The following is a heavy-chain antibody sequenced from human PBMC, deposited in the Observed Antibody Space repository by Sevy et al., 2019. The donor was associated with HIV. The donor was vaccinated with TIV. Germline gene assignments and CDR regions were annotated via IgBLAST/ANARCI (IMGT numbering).Heavy chain of an antibody. J-gene: IGHJ3*01. CDR1: GYSFTSQW. V-gene: IGHV5-51*01. CDR3: ARHRSSGYYDDAFDL. D-gene: IGHD3-22*01. CDR2: IYPDESDI. Sequence: GESLNISCKGSGYSFTSQWIGWVRQMPGKGLEWMGIIYPDESDIRYSPSFQGQVTISADKSISTAYLQWSSLRASDTAMYYCARHRSSGYYDDAFDLWGQGTMVTVSS.